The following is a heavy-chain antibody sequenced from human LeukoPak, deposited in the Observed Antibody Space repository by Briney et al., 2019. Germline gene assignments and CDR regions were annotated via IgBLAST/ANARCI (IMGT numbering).Heavy chain of an antibody. Sequence: PSETLSLTCTVSGGSISTSSYYCGWIRQPPGKGLEWIGSVYYSGSTYYNPSLKSRVTISTDTSKNQFSLKLSSVTAADTAVYYCARAIVVVPAAFDYWGQGTLVTVSS. V-gene: IGHV4-39*07. CDR2: VYYSGST. D-gene: IGHD2-2*01. J-gene: IGHJ4*02. CDR3: ARAIVVVPAAFDY. CDR1: GGSISTSSYY.